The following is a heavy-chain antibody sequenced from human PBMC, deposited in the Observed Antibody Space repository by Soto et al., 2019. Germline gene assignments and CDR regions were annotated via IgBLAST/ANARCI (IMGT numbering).Heavy chain of an antibody. CDR1: GGCISSYY. CDR3: ARESRDYGDYGIDY. D-gene: IGHD4-17*01. Sequence: PSETLSLTCTVCGGCISSYYGSWIRQPPGKGLEWIGYIYYSGSTNYNPSLKSRVTISVDTSKNQFSLKLSSVTAADTAVYYCARESRDYGDYGIDYWGQGTLVIVSS. CDR2: IYYSGST. V-gene: IGHV4-59*01. J-gene: IGHJ4*02.